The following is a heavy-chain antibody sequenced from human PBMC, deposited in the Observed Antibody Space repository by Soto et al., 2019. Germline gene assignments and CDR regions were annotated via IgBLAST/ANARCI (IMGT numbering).Heavy chain of an antibody. Sequence: HPGGSLRLSCAASGFTFSSYAMSWVRQAPGKGLEWVSAISGSGGSTYYADSVKGRFTISRDNSKNTLYLQMNSLRAEDTAVYYCAKSAPTVLWFGESSYYYYGMDVWGQGTTVTVSS. CDR3: AKSAPTVLWFGESSYYYYGMDV. D-gene: IGHD3-10*01. V-gene: IGHV3-23*01. CDR2: ISGSGGST. J-gene: IGHJ6*02. CDR1: GFTFSSYA.